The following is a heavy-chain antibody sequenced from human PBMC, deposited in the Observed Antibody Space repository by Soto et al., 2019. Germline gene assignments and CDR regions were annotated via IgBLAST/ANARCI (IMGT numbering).Heavy chain of an antibody. V-gene: IGHV1-3*01. Sequence: ASVKVSCKASGYTFTSYAMHCVRQAPGQRFEWMGWINAGNGNTKYSQKFQGRVTITRDTSASTAYMELSSLRSEDTAVYYCAREGSDFWSGYSYYMDVWGKGTTVTVSS. CDR3: AREGSDFWSGYSYYMDV. CDR1: GYTFTSYA. D-gene: IGHD3-3*01. CDR2: INAGNGNT. J-gene: IGHJ6*03.